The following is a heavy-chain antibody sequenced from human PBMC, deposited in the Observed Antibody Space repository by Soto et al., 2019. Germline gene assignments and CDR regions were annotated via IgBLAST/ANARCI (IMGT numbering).Heavy chain of an antibody. CDR3: ARGCTNGVCPYGMDV. CDR2: IYPGDSDT. J-gene: IGHJ6*02. D-gene: IGHD2-8*01. Sequence: RGESLKISCKGSGYSFTSYWIGWVRQMPGKGLEWMGIIYPGDSDTRYSPSFQGQVTISADKSISTAYLQWSSLKASDTAMYYCARGCTNGVCPYGMDVWGQGTTVTVSS. CDR1: GYSFTSYW. V-gene: IGHV5-51*01.